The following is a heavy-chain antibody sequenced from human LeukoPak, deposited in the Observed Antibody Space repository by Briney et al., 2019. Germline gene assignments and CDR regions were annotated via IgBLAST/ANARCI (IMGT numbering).Heavy chain of an antibody. Sequence: SETLSLTCTVSGGSISSYYWSWIRQPPGKGLEWIGYIYYSGSTNYNPSLKSRVTISVDTSKNQFSLKLSSVTAADTADYYCARTIDPYIFDFWGQGILVTVSS. D-gene: IGHD1-1*01. CDR3: ARTIDPYIFDF. CDR1: GGSISSYY. CDR2: IYYSGST. J-gene: IGHJ4*02. V-gene: IGHV4-59*08.